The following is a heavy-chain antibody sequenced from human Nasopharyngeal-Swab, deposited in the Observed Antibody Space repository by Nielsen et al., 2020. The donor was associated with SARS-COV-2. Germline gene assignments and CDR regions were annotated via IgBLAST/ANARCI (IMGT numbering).Heavy chain of an antibody. Sequence: GESLKISCEGSGYSFSNYWISWVRQVPGKGLEWMGKVDPSDSYTDYSPSLRGHVTISVDRSISTAYLQWSSLKASDTAMYYCARQYQNYVGSGDYHGAFDIWGQGTMVTVSS. J-gene: IGHJ3*02. D-gene: IGHD3-10*01. CDR3: ARQYQNYVGSGDYHGAFDI. CDR2: VDPSDSYT. CDR1: GYSFSNYW. V-gene: IGHV5-10-1*01.